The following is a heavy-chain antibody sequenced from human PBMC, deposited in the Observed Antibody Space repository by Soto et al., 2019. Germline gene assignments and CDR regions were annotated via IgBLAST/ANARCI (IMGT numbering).Heavy chain of an antibody. CDR2: IYHSGSA. CDR3: ARVTIFEYWFDP. Sequence: PSETLSLTCAVPSYSISGGFYWAWIRQPPGKGLEWIGNIYHSGSAHCNPSLKSRVTMSXXXSXXXXSLXXTSXTAXDTAVYYCARVTIFEYWFDPWGQGILVTVSS. V-gene: IGHV4-38-2*01. CDR1: SYSISGGFY. J-gene: IGHJ5*02. D-gene: IGHD3-3*01.